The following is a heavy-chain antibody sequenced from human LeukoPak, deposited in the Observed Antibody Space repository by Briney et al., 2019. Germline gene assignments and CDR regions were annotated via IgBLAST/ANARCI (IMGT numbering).Heavy chain of an antibody. V-gene: IGHV4-39*07. D-gene: IGHD4-17*01. J-gene: IGHJ1*01. CDR3: ARGPDYGDKGYFQH. CDR2: IYYNGST. Sequence: SETLSLTCTVSGGSISSSSYYWGWIRQPPGKGLEWIGSIYYNGSTYYNPSLKSRVTISVDTSKNQFSLKLSSVTAADTAVYYCARGPDYGDKGYFQHWGQGTLVTVSS. CDR1: GGSISSSSYY.